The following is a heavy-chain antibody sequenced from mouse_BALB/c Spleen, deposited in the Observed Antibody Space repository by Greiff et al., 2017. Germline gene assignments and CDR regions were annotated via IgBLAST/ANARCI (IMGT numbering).Heavy chain of an antibody. J-gene: IGHJ4*01. CDR2: ISYSGST. Sequence: DVKLQESGPGLVKPSQSLSLTCTVTGYSITSDYAWNWIRQFPGNKLEWMGYISYSGSTSYNPSLKSRISITRDTSKNQFFLQLNSVTTEDTATYYCARWGYDYPYAMDYWGQGTSVTVSS. D-gene: IGHD2-4*01. CDR1: GYSITSDYA. V-gene: IGHV3-2*02. CDR3: ARWGYDYPYAMDY.